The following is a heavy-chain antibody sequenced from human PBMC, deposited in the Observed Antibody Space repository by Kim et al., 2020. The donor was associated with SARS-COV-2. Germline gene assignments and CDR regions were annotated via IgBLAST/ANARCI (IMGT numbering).Heavy chain of an antibody. D-gene: IGHD3-10*01. Sequence: NYTPSLKSRVTISVDTSKNQFSLKLSSVTAADTAVCYCARGGFGELFTYWGQGTLVTVSS. V-gene: IGHV4-34*01. J-gene: IGHJ4*02. CDR3: ARGGFGELFTY.